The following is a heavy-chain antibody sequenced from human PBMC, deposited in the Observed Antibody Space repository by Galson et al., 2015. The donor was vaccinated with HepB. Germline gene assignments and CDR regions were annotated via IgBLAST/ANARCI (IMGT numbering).Heavy chain of an antibody. CDR2: TYYRSKWYN. J-gene: IGHJ6*02. V-gene: IGHV6-1*01. CDR1: GDSVSSTSAA. D-gene: IGHD3-10*01. Sequence: CAISGDSVSSTSAAWNWIRQSPSRGLEWLGRTYYRSKWYNDYAVSVKSRITINPDTSKNQFSLQLNSVTPEDTAVYYCARGPILLWFGDTRDYYYYGMDVWGQGTTVTVSS. CDR3: ARGPILLWFGDTRDYYYYGMDV.